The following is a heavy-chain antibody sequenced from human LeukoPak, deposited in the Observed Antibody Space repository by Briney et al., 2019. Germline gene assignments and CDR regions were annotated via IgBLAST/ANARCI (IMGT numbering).Heavy chain of an antibody. CDR3: AKVRYDSSGYQSPYFDY. V-gene: IGHV3-23*01. CDR1: GFSFSSYA. J-gene: IGHJ4*02. D-gene: IGHD3-22*01. Sequence: GGSLRLSCAASGFSFSSYAMSWVRQAPGKGLEWVSVISGSGSSTYYADSVKGRFTISRDNSKNTLYLQMNSLRAEDTAVYYCAKVRYDSSGYQSPYFDYWGQGTLVTVSS. CDR2: ISGSGSST.